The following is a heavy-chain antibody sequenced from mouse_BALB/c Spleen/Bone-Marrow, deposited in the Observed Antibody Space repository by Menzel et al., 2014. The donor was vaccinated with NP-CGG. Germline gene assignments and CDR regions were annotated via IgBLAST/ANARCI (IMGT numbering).Heavy chain of an antibody. CDR1: GYAFTNYS. D-gene: IGHD2-10*02. V-gene: IGHV1-54*01. CDR3: ARSRYGKGAMDY. Sequence: VQLQQSGAELVRPGTSVKVSCKASGYAFTNYSIEWVKQRPGQGLEWIGVINPGSGGTNYNEKFKGKATLTADKSSSTAYMQLSSLTSDDSAVYFCARSRYGKGAMDYWGQGTSVTVSS. J-gene: IGHJ4*01. CDR2: INPGSGGT.